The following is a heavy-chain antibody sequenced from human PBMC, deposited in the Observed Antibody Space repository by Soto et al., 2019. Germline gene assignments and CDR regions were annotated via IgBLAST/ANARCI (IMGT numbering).Heavy chain of an antibody. J-gene: IGHJ6*02. V-gene: IGHV1-18*04. Sequence: GASVKVSCKASGYTFTSYGISWVRQAPGQGLEWMGWISAYNGNTNDAQKLQGRVTMTTDTSTSTAYMELRSMRSDDTAVYYCARPQYYYDSSGGVYYYGMDVWGQGTTVTVSS. D-gene: IGHD3-22*01. CDR1: GYTFTSYG. CDR2: ISAYNGNT. CDR3: ARPQYYYDSSGGVYYYGMDV.